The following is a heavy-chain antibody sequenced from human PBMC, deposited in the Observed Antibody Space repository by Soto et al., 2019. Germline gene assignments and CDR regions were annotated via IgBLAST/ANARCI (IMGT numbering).Heavy chain of an antibody. V-gene: IGHV3-21*01. CDR1: GFTFSSYS. Sequence: EVQLVESGAGLVKPGGSPRLSCAASGFTFSSYSMNWVRQAPGKGLEWVSSISSSSSYIYYADSVKGRFTISRDNAKNSLYLQMNSLRAEDTAVYYCARDLQPNFDYWGQGTLVTVSS. J-gene: IGHJ4*02. D-gene: IGHD6-13*01. CDR3: ARDLQPNFDY. CDR2: ISSSSSYI.